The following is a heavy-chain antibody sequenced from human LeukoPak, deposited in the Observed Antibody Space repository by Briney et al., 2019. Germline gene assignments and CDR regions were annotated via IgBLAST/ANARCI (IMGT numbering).Heavy chain of an antibody. Sequence: ASVKVSCKASGGTFRSYGISWVRQAPGQGLEWMGWMNPNSGNTGYGQKFQGRVTITRNTSISTAYMELSSLRSEDTAVYYCARGGWFGEFPYYMDVWGKGTTVTVSS. D-gene: IGHD3-10*01. V-gene: IGHV1-8*03. CDR2: MNPNSGNT. J-gene: IGHJ6*03. CDR3: ARGGWFGEFPYYMDV. CDR1: GGTFRSYG.